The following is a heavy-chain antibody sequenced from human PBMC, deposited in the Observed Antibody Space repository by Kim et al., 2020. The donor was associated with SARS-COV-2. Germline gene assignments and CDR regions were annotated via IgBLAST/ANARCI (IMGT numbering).Heavy chain of an antibody. Sequence: SETLSLTCTVSGGSISSSSYYWGWIRPPPGKGLVWIGSIYYSGSSYYNPSLKSRVTISVDTSKNLFSRKLSSVTAADTAVYYCARHAHYYDSSGYFDYWGQRTLGTVSS. CDR2: IYYSGSS. CDR1: GGSISSSSYY. D-gene: IGHD3-22*01. CDR3: ARHAHYYDSSGYFDY. J-gene: IGHJ4*02. V-gene: IGHV4-39*01.